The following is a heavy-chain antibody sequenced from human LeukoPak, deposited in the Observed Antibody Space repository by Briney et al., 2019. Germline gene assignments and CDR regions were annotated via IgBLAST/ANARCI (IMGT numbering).Heavy chain of an antibody. CDR1: GFTVSSNQ. V-gene: IGHV3-53*01. CDR2: IYSGGST. J-gene: IGHJ4*02. Sequence: GGSLRLSCAASGFTVSSNQMSWVRQAPGKGLEWVSIIYSGGSTYYTDSVKGRFTISRDNSKNTLYLQMSSLRAEDTAVYYCASGDVLGRLYWGQGTLVTVSS. CDR3: ASGDVLGRLY. D-gene: IGHD3-16*01.